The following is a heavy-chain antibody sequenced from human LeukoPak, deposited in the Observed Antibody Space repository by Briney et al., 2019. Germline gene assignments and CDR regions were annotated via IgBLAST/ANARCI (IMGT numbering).Heavy chain of an antibody. CDR3: ARTYGSGAHYYFDY. D-gene: IGHD3-10*01. J-gene: IGHJ4*02. Sequence: VASVKVSCKASGGTFSSYAISWVRQAPGQGLEWMGRIIPILGIANYAQKFQGRVTITADKSTSTAYMELSSLRSEDTAVYYCARTYGSGAHYYFDYWGQGTLVTVSS. CDR1: GGTFSSYA. V-gene: IGHV1-69*04. CDR2: IIPILGIA.